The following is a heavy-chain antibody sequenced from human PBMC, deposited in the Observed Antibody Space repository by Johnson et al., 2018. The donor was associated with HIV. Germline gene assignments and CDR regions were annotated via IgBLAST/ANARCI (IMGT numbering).Heavy chain of an antibody. Sequence: QEKLVESGGGVVQPGRSLRLSCAASGFTFSSYAMHWVRQAPGKGLEWVAVISYDGSNKYYADSVKGRFTISRDNSKNTLYLQMNSLRAEDTAVYYCAKADDVEDTSGYLSAFDIWGQGTMVTVSS. V-gene: IGHV3-30*04. J-gene: IGHJ3*02. D-gene: IGHD3-22*01. CDR3: AKADDVEDTSGYLSAFDI. CDR1: GFTFSSYA. CDR2: ISYDGSNK.